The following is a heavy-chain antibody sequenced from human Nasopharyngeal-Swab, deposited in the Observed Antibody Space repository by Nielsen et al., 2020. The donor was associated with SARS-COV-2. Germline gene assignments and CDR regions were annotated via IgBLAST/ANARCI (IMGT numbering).Heavy chain of an antibody. CDR3: AGAAGSYEGVYAFDI. Sequence: GGSLRLSCAASGFTFDDYAMHWVRQAPGKGLEWVSSISWNSGSIGYADSVKGRFTISRDNAKNSLHLQMNSLRAEDTALYYCAGAAGSYEGVYAFDIWGQGTMVTVSS. CDR2: ISWNSGSI. J-gene: IGHJ3*02. V-gene: IGHV3-9*01. D-gene: IGHD1-26*01. CDR1: GFTFDDYA.